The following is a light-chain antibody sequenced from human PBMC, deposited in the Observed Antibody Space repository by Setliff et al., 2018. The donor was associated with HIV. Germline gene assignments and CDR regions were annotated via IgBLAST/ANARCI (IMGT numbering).Light chain of an antibody. CDR2: DDS. Sequence: SYELTQPPSVSVAPGKTARITCGGTNIGSKSVHWYQQKPGQAPVLVVHDDSDRPSGIPERFSGSNSGNTATATLTISRVEVGDEADYYCQVWDSSSDPYVFGTGTKV. J-gene: IGLJ1*01. CDR3: QVWDSSSDPYV. V-gene: IGLV3-21*03. CDR1: NIGSKS.